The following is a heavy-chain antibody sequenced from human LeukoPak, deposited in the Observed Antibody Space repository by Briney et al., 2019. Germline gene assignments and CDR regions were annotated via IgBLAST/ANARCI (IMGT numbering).Heavy chain of an antibody. V-gene: IGHV3-23*01. CDR2: ISGSGGST. CDR1: GFTFSNYA. CDR3: AKQQGIAAAGSDY. D-gene: IGHD6-13*01. J-gene: IGHJ4*02. Sequence: GGSLRLSCAASGFTFSNYALSWVRQAPGKGLEWVSAISGSGGSTYYADSVKGRFTISRDNSKNTLYLQMNSLRAEDTAVYYCAKQQGIAAAGSDYWGQGTLDTVSS.